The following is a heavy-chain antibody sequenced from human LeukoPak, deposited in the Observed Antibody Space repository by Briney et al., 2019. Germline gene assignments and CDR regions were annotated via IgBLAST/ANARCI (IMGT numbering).Heavy chain of an antibody. D-gene: IGHD3-22*01. CDR2: ISFDGNSK. V-gene: IGHV3-30-3*01. Sequence: GGSLRLSCAASGFTFSSYDMHWVRQAPGKGLEWVAIISFDGNSKYYADSVKGRFTISRDNSKNTLYLQMNSLRTEDTAVYYCVRFYYDNSGYDYGMDVWGQGTTVTVSS. J-gene: IGHJ6*02. CDR3: VRFYYDNSGYDYGMDV. CDR1: GFTFSSYD.